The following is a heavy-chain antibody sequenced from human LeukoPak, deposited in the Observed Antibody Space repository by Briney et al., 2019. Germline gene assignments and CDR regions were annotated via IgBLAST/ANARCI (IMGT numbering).Heavy chain of an antibody. V-gene: IGHV4-30-4*08. CDR1: GGSISSGDYY. J-gene: IGHJ4*02. CDR2: IYYSGST. CDR3: ASSGESPAAILPDFDY. D-gene: IGHD2-2*01. Sequence: PSQTLSLTCTVSGGSISSGDYYWSWIRQPPGKGLEWIGYIYYSGSTYYNPSLKSRVTISVDTSKNQFSLKLRSVTAADTAVYYCASSGESPAAILPDFDYWGQGTLVTVSS.